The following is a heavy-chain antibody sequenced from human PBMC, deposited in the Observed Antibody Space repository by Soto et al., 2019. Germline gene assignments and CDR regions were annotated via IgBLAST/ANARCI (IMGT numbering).Heavy chain of an antibody. CDR2: ISSSSSYI. D-gene: IGHD3-3*01. Sequence: EVQLVESGGGLVKPGGSLRLSCAASGFTFSSYSMNWVRQAPGKGLEWVSSISSSSSYIYYADSVKGRFTISRDNAKNSLYLQMNSLRAEDTAVYYCARDPPYDFWSGYISDVWGKGTTVTVSS. J-gene: IGHJ6*04. CDR3: ARDPPYDFWSGYISDV. V-gene: IGHV3-21*01. CDR1: GFTFSSYS.